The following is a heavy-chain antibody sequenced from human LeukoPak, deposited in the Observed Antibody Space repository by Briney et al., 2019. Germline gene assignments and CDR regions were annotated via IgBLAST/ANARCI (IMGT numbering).Heavy chain of an antibody. CDR1: GYTFTSYG. CDR3: ARDKYYDFWSGHHFVAAVDAFDI. CDR2: ISAYNGNT. V-gene: IGHV1-18*01. J-gene: IGHJ3*02. D-gene: IGHD3-3*01. Sequence: ASVKVSCKASGYTFTSYGINWVRQAPGQGLEWMGWISAYNGNTNYAQKLQGRVTMTTDTSTSTAYMELRSLRSDDTAVYYCARDKYYDFWSGHHFVAAVDAFDIWGQGTMVTVSS.